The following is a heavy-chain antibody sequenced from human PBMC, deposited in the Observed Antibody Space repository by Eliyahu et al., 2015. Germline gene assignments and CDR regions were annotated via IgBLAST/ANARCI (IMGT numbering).Heavy chain of an antibody. CDR3: ARDTRVGASAWFQLDP. CDR1: GGGFSXFA. Sequence: QVQLVQSGAEVKKPGSSVKVSCKASGGGFSXFAFTWXXRAPGQGLEWLERIIPILGVPHYAQKFQGRVTITADKTTTTVFMELSSLRSDDTAVYYCARDTRVGASAWFQLDPWGQGTLVTVSS. CDR2: IIPILGVP. V-gene: IGHV1-69*04. J-gene: IGHJ5*02. D-gene: IGHD6-19*01.